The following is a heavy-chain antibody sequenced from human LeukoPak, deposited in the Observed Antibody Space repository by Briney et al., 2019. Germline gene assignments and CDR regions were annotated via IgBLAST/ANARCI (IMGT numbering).Heavy chain of an antibody. V-gene: IGHV3-21*04. J-gene: IGHJ1*01. CDR3: ARDLDDLNTLPPLFQH. CDR2: ISSSSSYI. Sequence: GGSLRLSCAASGFTFSSYSMNWVRQAPGKGLEWASSISSSSSYIYYADSVKGRFTISRDNAKNSLYLQMNSLRAEDTAVYYCARDLDDLNTLPPLFQHWGQGTLVTVSS. CDR1: GFTFSSYS. D-gene: IGHD3-3*01.